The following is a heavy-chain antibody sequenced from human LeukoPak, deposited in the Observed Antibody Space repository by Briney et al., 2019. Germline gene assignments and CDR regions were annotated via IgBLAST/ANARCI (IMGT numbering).Heavy chain of an antibody. CDR2: INHDGSST. CDR3: ARDLGELPSY. V-gene: IGHV3-74*01. J-gene: IGHJ4*02. CDR1: GFTFTTFW. D-gene: IGHD3-10*01. Sequence: GGSLRLSCATSGFTFTTFWMHWVRQAPGKGLVWVSRINHDGSSTNYVDSVKGRFTISRDNAKNTVYLQMNSLRAEDTAVYYCARDLGELPSYWGQGTLVTVSS.